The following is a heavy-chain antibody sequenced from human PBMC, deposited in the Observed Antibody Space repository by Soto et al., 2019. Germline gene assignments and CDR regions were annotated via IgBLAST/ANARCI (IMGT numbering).Heavy chain of an antibody. CDR3: ARYSGKYQGPIDY. J-gene: IGHJ4*02. CDR2: ISYDGSNK. D-gene: IGHD1-26*01. V-gene: IGHV3-30*03. CDR1: GFTFSHYG. Sequence: GGSLRLSCAASGFTFSHYGIHWVRQAPGKGLEWLAVISYDGSNKHYADSVKGRFTVSRDNSKNTPYLQMNSLRAEDTAVYFCARYSGKYQGPIDYWGQGTLVTVSS.